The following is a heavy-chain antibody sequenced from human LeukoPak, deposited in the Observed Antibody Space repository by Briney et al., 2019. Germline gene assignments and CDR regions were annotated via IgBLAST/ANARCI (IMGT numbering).Heavy chain of an antibody. CDR3: ARVAAEVVGVPGAIGFGWLRRDYYYMDV. J-gene: IGHJ6*03. Sequence: ASVKVSCKASGYTFTNYGISWVRQAPGQGLEWMGWISAYNGHTNYAQKLQGRVTMTIDTSTTTAHMELRSLRSDDTAVYYCARVAAEVVGVPGAIGFGWLRRDYYYMDVWGKGTTVIVSS. D-gene: IGHD2-2*02. CDR2: ISAYNGHT. V-gene: IGHV1-18*01. CDR1: GYTFTNYG.